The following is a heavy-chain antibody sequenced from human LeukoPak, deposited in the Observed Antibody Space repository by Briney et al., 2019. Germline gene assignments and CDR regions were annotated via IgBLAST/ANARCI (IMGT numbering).Heavy chain of an antibody. CDR2: INQDGSEE. V-gene: IGHV3-7*01. Sequence: GGSLRLSCAASGFSFSTYPMNWVRQAPGKGLGWVAHINQDGSEEHYMDSVKARFIISRDNAKNSLSLQMDSLRAEDTAVYYCVRDGGVSGYDLLDYWGQGTLVTVSS. J-gene: IGHJ4*02. CDR1: GFSFSTYP. D-gene: IGHD5-12*01. CDR3: VRDGGVSGYDLLDY.